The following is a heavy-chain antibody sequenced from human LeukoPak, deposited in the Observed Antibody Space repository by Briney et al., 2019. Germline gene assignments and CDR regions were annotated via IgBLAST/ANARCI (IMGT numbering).Heavy chain of an antibody. V-gene: IGHV4-31*02. J-gene: IGHJ4*02. CDR2: IYYSGST. D-gene: IGHD4-17*01. CDR1: GFTFSSYE. CDR3: ARVRDYANPPFDY. Sequence: LRLSCATSGFTFSSYEMNWIRQHPGKGLEWIGYIYYSGSTYYNPSLKSRVTISVDTSKNQFSLKLSSVTAADTAVYYCARVRDYANPPFDYWGQGTLVTVSS.